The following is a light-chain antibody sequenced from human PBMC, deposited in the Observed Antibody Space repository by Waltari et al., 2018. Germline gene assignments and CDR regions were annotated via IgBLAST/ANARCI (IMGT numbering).Light chain of an antibody. Sequence: QLVLTQSPPASASLGASVNLTCTLSSGHTSTLIAWLLEQPGKGPRYLMKVNSDGSHSKGDEIPDRFSGSSSGAERYLTISSLQSEDEADYYCQTGGHGTWVFGGGTKLTVL. CDR1: SGHTSTL. J-gene: IGLJ3*02. V-gene: IGLV4-69*01. CDR3: QTGGHGTWV. CDR2: VNSDGSH.